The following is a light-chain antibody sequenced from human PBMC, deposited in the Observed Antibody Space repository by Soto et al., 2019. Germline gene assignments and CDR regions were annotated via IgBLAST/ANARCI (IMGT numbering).Light chain of an antibody. Sequence: EIVITKSPATLSLSPRERATLSCRAGQGVTTNFAWYQQKSGQSPRLLIYDVSIRATGVPARFSGTGSETDFTLTISGLQSEDSAVYFCQQYNNWPFSFGQGTRLEIK. CDR1: QGVTTN. J-gene: IGKJ5*01. V-gene: IGKV3-15*01. CDR2: DVS. CDR3: QQYNNWPFS.